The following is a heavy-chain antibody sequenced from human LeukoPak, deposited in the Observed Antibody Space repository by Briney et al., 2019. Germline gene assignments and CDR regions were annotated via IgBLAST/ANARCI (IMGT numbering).Heavy chain of an antibody. CDR1: GGTFSSYA. D-gene: IGHD3-10*01. J-gene: IGHJ6*03. V-gene: IGHV1-69*05. CDR2: IIPIFGTA. Sequence: GASVKVSCKASGGTFSSYAISWVRQAPGQGLEWMGGIIPIFGTANYAQKFQGRVTITTDESTSTAYMELSSLRSEDTAVYYCARDVGQLGRGPSGRYYYYMDVWGKGTTVTVSS. CDR3: ARDVGQLGRGPSGRYYYYMDV.